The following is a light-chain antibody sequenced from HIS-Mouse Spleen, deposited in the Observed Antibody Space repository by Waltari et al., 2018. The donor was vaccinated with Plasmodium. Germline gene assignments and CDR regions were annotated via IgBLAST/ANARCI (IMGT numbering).Light chain of an antibody. V-gene: IGLV4-69*01. CDR3: QTWGTGFWV. CDR2: LNSDGSH. Sequence: QLVLIQSPSASASLGASVKLTCTLSSRHSSYAIAWHQQQPEKGPRSLMNLNSDGSHSKGDGVPERLSGSSSGVERYVTISRLQSEDEADYFCQTWGTGFWVFGGGTKLTVL. J-gene: IGLJ3*02. CDR1: SRHSSYA.